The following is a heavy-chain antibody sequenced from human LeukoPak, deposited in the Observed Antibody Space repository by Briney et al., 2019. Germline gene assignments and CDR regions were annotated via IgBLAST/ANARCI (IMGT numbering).Heavy chain of an antibody. J-gene: IGHJ5*02. Sequence: SETLSFTSTVSAVSVNSGIRFRNCTRQPPEKVLERIANIYYRGSTDYNPSLKSRVTMSVDTSKNQFSLKLRSVTAADTAVYYCARDSHFCSGISCDLGWFDPWGQGTLVTVSS. CDR2: IYYRGST. D-gene: IGHD2-2*01. CDR3: ARDSHFCSGISCDLGWFDP. CDR1: AVSVNSGIRF. V-gene: IGHV4-61*01.